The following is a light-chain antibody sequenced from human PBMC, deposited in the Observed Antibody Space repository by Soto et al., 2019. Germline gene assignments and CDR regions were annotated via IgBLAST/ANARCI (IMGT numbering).Light chain of an antibody. Sequence: VMTQSPATLSLSPGERVTLSCRASQSVGGDVAWYQQKPGQAPRLLIFGASTRATAVPARFSGSGSATEFTFTISSLQSEDFAVYYCQQYNNWPLTFGQGTRLEIK. CDR1: QSVGGD. J-gene: IGKJ5*01. V-gene: IGKV3-15*01. CDR3: QQYNNWPLT. CDR2: GAS.